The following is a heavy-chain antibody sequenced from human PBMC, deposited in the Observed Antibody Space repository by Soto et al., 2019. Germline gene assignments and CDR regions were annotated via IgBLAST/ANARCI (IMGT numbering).Heavy chain of an antibody. V-gene: IGHV3-30*18. CDR3: AKAREDYDISGYLDY. J-gene: IGHJ4*02. CDR2: ISYDGSDK. CDR1: GFTFTTYG. Sequence: QVQLVESGGGVVQPGRSLRLSCATSGFTFTTYGMHWVRQGPGKGLEWVAVISYDGSDKYYADSVKGRFTISRDNSKNPLYLQMSSLRAADTAVDYCAKAREDYDISGYLDYWGQGTLVTVSS. D-gene: IGHD3-22*01.